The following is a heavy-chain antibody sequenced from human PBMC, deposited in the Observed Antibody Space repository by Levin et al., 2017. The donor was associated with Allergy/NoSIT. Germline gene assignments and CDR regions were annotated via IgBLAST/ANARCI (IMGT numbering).Heavy chain of an antibody. J-gene: IGHJ5*02. CDR2: INPNSGGT. CDR3: ARDLGRRPNLNWFDP. V-gene: IGHV1-2*02. CDR1: GYTFTGYY. Sequence: ASVKVSCKASGYTFTGYYMHWVRQAPGQGLEWMGWINPNSGGTNYAQKFQGRVTMTRDTSISTAYMELSRLRSDDTAVYYCARDLGRRPNLNWFDPWGQGTLVTVSS. D-gene: IGHD6-6*01.